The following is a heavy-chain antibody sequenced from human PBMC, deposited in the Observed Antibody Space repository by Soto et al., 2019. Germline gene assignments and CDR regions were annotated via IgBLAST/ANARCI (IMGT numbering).Heavy chain of an antibody. CDR3: ARDHLAAGGVDR. Sequence: QVQLQESGPGLVKPSQTLSLTCTVSGVSISNDGSYWSWIRQHPGKGLEWIGYIHYSETTYYNPSLKSRVTISVDTSRNQFSLRLSSVTAADTAVYYCARDHLAAGGVDRWGQGTLVTVSS. CDR2: IHYSETT. J-gene: IGHJ5*02. D-gene: IGHD6-13*01. CDR1: GVSISNDGSY. V-gene: IGHV4-31*03.